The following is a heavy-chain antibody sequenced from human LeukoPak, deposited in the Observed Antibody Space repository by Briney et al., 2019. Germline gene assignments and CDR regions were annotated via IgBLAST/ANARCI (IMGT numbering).Heavy chain of an antibody. D-gene: IGHD3-22*01. Sequence: SQTLSLTCTVSGGSISSGGHYWTWLRQHPGKGLEWIAYTHYSGTTYYNPSLKSRVTISLDTSKNQFSLKLSSVTAADTAVYYCARYYFDGSGYSNWFDPWGQGTLVTVSS. CDR3: ARYYFDGSGYSNWFDP. V-gene: IGHV4-31*03. CDR2: THYSGTT. J-gene: IGHJ5*02. CDR1: GGSISSGGHY.